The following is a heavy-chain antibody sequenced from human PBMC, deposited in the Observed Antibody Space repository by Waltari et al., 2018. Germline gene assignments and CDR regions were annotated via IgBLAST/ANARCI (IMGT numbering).Heavy chain of an antibody. D-gene: IGHD3-3*01. V-gene: IGHV4-34*01. CDR2: INHSGST. Sequence: ELEWIGEINHSGSTNYNPSLKSRVTISVDTSKNQFSLKLSSVTAADTAVYYCARRILRFLEWLSHYYYYMDVWGKGTTVTVSS. J-gene: IGHJ6*03. CDR3: ARRILRFLEWLSHYYYYMDV.